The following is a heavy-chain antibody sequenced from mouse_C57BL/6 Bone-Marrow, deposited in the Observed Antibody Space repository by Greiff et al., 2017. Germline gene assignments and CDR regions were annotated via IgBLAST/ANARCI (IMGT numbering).Heavy chain of an antibody. CDR1: GYTFTSYW. CDR2: IYPGSGST. J-gene: IGHJ3*01. Sequence: QVQLQQPGAELVKPGASVKMSCKASGYTFTSYWITWVKQRPGQGLEWIGDIYPGSGSTNYNEKFKSKATLTVDTSSSTAYMQLSSLTSEDSAVYYCARRRYYYGTPAWVAYWGQGTLVTVSA. CDR3: ARRRYYYGTPAWVAY. V-gene: IGHV1-55*01. D-gene: IGHD1-1*01.